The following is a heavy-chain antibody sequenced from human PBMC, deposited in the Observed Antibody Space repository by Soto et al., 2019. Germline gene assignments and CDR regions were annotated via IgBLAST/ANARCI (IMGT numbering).Heavy chain of an antibody. CDR3: ARQRGRYITNWSSGRPDNWFDP. V-gene: IGHV1-3*04. Sequence: VQLVQSGAEVKKPGASVTVSCKASGYTFPTYSVHWVRQAPGQSLEWMGWIKTDSGQTKYAQRFQGRVIITRDTSATTVYMELHTLKSEDTAMYDCARQRGRYITNWSSGRPDNWFDPWGQGTLVTVSS. J-gene: IGHJ5*02. CDR2: IKTDSGQT. D-gene: IGHD1-1*01. CDR1: GYTFPTYS.